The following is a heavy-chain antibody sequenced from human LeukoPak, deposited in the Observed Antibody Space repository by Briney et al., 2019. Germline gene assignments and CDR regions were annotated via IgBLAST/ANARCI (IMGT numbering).Heavy chain of an antibody. CDR3: ARDSGSGSRYFDY. Sequence: PETLSLTCTVSGGSISSYFWSWIRQPPGKGLEWIGNIYNIGSTNYNPSLKSRVTISVDTSKHQFSLKLSSVTAADTAVYHCARDSGSGSRYFDYWGQGTLVTVSS. D-gene: IGHD3-10*01. CDR2: IYNIGST. V-gene: IGHV4-59*01. CDR1: GGSISSYF. J-gene: IGHJ4*02.